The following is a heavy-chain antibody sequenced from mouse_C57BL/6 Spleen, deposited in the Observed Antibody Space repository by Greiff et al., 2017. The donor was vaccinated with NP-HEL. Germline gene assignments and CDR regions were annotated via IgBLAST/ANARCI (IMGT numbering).Heavy chain of an antibody. V-gene: IGHV1-69*01. J-gene: IGHJ2*01. CDR2: IDPSDSYT. Sequence: QVQLQQPGAELVMPGASVKLSCKASGYTFTSYWMHWVKQRPGQGLEWIGEIDPSDSYTNYNQKFKGKSTLTVDKSSSTAYMQLSSLTSEDSAVYYCARSPEFDDWGQGTTLTVSS. CDR3: ARSPEFDD. CDR1: GYTFTSYW.